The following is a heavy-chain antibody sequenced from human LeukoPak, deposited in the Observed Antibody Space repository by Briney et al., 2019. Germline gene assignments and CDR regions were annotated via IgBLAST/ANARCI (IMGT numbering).Heavy chain of an antibody. Sequence: PGGSLRLSCAASGFTFSSCWMSWVRQAPGKGLEWVANIKQDGSEKYYVDSVKGRFTISRDNAKNPLYLQMNSLRAEDTAVYYCARDTLITGNDYWGQGTLVTVSS. CDR3: ARDTLITGNDY. CDR2: IKQDGSEK. CDR1: GFTFSSCW. J-gene: IGHJ4*02. D-gene: IGHD1-20*01. V-gene: IGHV3-7*01.